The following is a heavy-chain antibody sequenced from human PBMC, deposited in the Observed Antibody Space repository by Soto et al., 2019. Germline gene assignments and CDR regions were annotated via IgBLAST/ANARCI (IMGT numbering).Heavy chain of an antibody. J-gene: IGHJ2*01. Sequence: QVQLQESGPGLVKPSETLSLTCTVSGGSISSYYWSWIRQPPGKGLEWIGYIYYSGSTNYNPSLKSRVTISVDTSKNQFSLKLSSVTAAGTAVYYCARQGQGYDFWSGYYAWYFDLWGRGTLVTVSS. CDR1: GGSISSYY. CDR2: IYYSGST. V-gene: IGHV4-59*01. CDR3: ARQGQGYDFWSGYYAWYFDL. D-gene: IGHD3-3*01.